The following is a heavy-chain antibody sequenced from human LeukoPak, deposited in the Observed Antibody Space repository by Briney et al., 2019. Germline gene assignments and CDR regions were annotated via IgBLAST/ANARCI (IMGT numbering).Heavy chain of an antibody. CDR2: IYNTGRT. V-gene: IGHV4-30-4*01. J-gene: IGHJ4*02. Sequence: SETLSLTCTVSGGSISSGDYYWDWIRQPPGKGPEWIGYIYNTGRTSYNPSLKSRVTISVDTSKNQFSLKLSSVTAADTAVYYCVPEYCSGGSCYFSGDWGQGTLVTVSS. D-gene: IGHD2-15*01. CDR3: VPEYCSGGSCYFSGD. CDR1: GGSISSGDYY.